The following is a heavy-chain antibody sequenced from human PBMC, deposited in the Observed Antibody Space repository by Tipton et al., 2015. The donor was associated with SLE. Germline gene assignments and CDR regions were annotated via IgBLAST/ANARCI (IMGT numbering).Heavy chain of an antibody. CDR1: GYTFTSYG. CDR2: ISAYNGNT. CDR3: ARDRAPSPVAGFPFDI. V-gene: IGHV1-18*01. J-gene: IGHJ3*02. Sequence: QSGAEAKKPGASVKVSCKASGYTFTSYGISWVRQAPGQGLEWMGWISAYNGNTNYAQKLQGRVTMTTDTSTSTAYMELRSLRSDDTAVYYCARDRAPSPVAGFPFDIWGQGTMVTVSS. D-gene: IGHD6-19*01.